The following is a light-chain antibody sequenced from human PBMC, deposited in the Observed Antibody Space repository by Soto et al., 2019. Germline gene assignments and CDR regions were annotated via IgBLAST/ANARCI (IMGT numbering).Light chain of an antibody. CDR2: AAS. J-gene: IGKJ1*01. Sequence: DIQMTQSPSSLSASVGDRVTITCRASQGISTYLVWYQQKPGTVPKLLIFAASTLQSGVPSRFSGSGSGTDFTITISSLQPEDVATYYCQNYTGAPWTFGPGTKVEIK. V-gene: IGKV1-27*01. CDR3: QNYTGAPWT. CDR1: QGISTY.